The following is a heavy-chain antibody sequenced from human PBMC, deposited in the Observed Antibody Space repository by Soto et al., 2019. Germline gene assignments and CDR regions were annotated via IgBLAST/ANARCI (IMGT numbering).Heavy chain of an antibody. CDR3: ASDHSGYDSSGMDV. CDR1: GGSFSGYY. V-gene: IGHV4-34*01. J-gene: IGHJ6*02. D-gene: IGHD5-12*01. Sequence: LSLTCAVYGGSFSGYYWSWIRQPPGKGLEWIGEINHSGSTNYNPSLKSRVTISVDTSKNQFSLKLSSVTAADTAVYYCASDHSGYDSSGMDVWGQGTTVTVSS. CDR2: INHSGST.